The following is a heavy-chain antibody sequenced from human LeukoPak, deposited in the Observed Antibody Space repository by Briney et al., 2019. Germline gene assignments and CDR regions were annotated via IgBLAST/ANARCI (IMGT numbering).Heavy chain of an antibody. CDR1: GFTFSSYS. D-gene: IGHD5-18*01. CDR2: ISSSSSYI. V-gene: IGHV3-21*01. CDR3: ARDLQGVDTAPPVTPFDY. J-gene: IGHJ4*02. Sequence: PGGSLRLSCAASGFTFSSYSMNWVRQAPGKGLEWVSSISSSSSYIYYADSVKGRFTISRDNAKNSLYLQMNSLRAEDTAVYYCARDLQGVDTAPPVTPFDYWGQGTLVTVSS.